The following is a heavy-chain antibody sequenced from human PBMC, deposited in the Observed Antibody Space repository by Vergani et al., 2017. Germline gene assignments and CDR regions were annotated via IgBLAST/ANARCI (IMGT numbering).Heavy chain of an antibody. CDR2: ISSSGSTI. Sequence: QVQLVASGGGLVKPGGSLRLSCAASGFTFSDYYMSWIRQAPGKGLEWVSYISSSGSTIYYADSVKGRFTISRDNAKNSLYLQMNSLRAEDTAVYYCARDFEYSSSSGSYYYYYYMDVWGKGTTVTVSS. CDR3: ARDFEYSSSSGSYYYYYYMDV. D-gene: IGHD6-6*01. J-gene: IGHJ6*03. CDR1: GFTFSDYY. V-gene: IGHV3-11*01.